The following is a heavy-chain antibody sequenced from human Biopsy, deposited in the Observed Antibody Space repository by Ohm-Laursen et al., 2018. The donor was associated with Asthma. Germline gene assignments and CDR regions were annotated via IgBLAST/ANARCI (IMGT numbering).Heavy chain of an antibody. D-gene: IGHD3-9*01. CDR2: VNTGNGDT. V-gene: IGHV1-3*04. Sequence: ATVKLSCKASGYDFISFAIHWVRQAPGQRLEWMGWVNTGNGDTKYSQEFQGRVTITRDTSASTAYMELRSLRSEDTATYYCARTYYDFLTGQVKDVFGVWGQGTMVTVSS. J-gene: IGHJ3*01. CDR3: ARTYYDFLTGQVKDVFGV. CDR1: GYDFISFA.